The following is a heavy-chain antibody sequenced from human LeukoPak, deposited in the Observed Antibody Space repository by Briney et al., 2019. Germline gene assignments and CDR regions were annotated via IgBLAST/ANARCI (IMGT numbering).Heavy chain of an antibody. D-gene: IGHD2-15*01. V-gene: IGHV4-34*01. CDR3: AREVNLVNWFDP. CDR2: INHSGST. Sequence: SETLSLTCAVYGGSFSGYYWSWIRQPPGKGLEWIGEINHSGSTIYNPSLKSRVTISVDTSKNQFSLKLSSVTAADTAVYYCAREVNLVNWFDPWGQGTLVTVSS. CDR1: GGSFSGYY. J-gene: IGHJ5*02.